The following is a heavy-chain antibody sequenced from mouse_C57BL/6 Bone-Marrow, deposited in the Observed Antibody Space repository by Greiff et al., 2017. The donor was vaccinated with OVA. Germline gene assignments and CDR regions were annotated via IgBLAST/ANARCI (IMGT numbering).Heavy chain of an antibody. CDR1: GFNITDYY. J-gene: IGHJ4*01. Sequence: VQLQQSGAELVRPGASVKLSCTASGFNITDYYMHWVKQRPEQGLEWIGWIDPGHGATEYASKFQGKATLTADTSSNTAYLQLSSLTSEDTAVYYWTNRCGSSFYAMDYWGQGTSVTVSS. V-gene: IGHV14-4*01. CDR3: TNRCGSSFYAMDY. CDR2: IDPGHGAT. D-gene: IGHD1-1*01.